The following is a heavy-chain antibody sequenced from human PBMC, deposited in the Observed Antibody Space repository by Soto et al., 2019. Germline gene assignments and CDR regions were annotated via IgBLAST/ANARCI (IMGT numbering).Heavy chain of an antibody. CDR1: GGSSRNISCH. CDR3: ASRGHCSSTSCYAYYYYYMDV. J-gene: IGHJ6*03. D-gene: IGHD2-2*01. CDR2: IYYSGST. V-gene: IGHV4-39*01. Sequence: ASQTLRLTWTVSGGSSRNISCHWGWNRQPPGKGLEWIGSIYYSGSTYYNPSLKSRVTISVDTSKNQFSLKLSSVTAADTAVYYCASRGHCSSTSCYAYYYYYMDVWGKGTTVTVSS.